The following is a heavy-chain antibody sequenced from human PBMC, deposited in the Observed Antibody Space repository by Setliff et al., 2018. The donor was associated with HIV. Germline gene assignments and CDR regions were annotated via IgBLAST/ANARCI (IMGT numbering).Heavy chain of an antibody. D-gene: IGHD3-16*02. CDR2: VSYSGPT. Sequence: LSLTCIVSGVSISDTNYYWGWIRQPPGKGLEWIGSVSYSGPTYHNPSLKSRLAAFIDTSKNQFSLRLSSVTAADTAVYYCARQYYDYVWGTYRSQYYFDNWGQGTLVTVSS. CDR3: ARQYYDYVWGTYRSQYYFDN. J-gene: IGHJ4*02. CDR1: GVSISDTNYY. V-gene: IGHV4-39*07.